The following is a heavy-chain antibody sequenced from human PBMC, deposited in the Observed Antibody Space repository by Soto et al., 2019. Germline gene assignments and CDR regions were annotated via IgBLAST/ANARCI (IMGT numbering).Heavy chain of an antibody. V-gene: IGHV5-51*01. CDR3: ARQKLWMATINNDAFDI. CDR2: IYPGDSDT. J-gene: IGHJ3*02. Sequence: SLKISCKGFVYSFINYWIAWVRQMPGQGLEWMGIIYPGDSDTTYNPSFQGHVTISADKSISTAYLQWASLEAPDTAMYYCARQKLWMATINNDAFDIWGQGTMVTVSS. D-gene: IGHD2-21*01. CDR1: VYSFINYW.